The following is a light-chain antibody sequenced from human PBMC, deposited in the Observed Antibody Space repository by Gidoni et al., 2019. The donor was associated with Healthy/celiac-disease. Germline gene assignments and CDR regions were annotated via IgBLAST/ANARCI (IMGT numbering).Light chain of an antibody. CDR1: QSVSRSY. CDR2: GAS. CDR3: QQYGSSPLT. Sequence: EIVLTPSPGTLSLSPGERATLSCRASQSVSRSYLAWYPQKPGQAPMLLIYGASSRATGIPDRFSGSGSGTDFPLTHSRLEPEDFAVYYCQQYGSSPLTFXGXTKVEIK. V-gene: IGKV3-20*01. J-gene: IGKJ4*01.